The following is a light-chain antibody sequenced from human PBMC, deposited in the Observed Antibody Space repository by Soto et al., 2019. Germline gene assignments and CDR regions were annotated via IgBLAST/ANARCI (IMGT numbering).Light chain of an antibody. V-gene: IGLV2-11*01. CDR1: NSDVGNYNF. J-gene: IGLJ3*02. Sequence: QLVLTQPRSVSGSPGQAVTISCTGTNSDVGNYNFVSWYQHHPGKAPKLMIYDVTKRPSGVPDRFSGSKSGNTASLTISGLQAEDEADYYCCTYAGSFHQFGGGTKLTVL. CDR3: CTYAGSFHQ. CDR2: DVT.